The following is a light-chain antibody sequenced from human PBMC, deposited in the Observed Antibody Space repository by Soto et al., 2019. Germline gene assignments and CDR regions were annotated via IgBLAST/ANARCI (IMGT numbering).Light chain of an antibody. CDR2: GAS. J-gene: IGKJ1*01. Sequence: EIVMTQSPATLSVSPGERATLSCRASQSVSINLAWYQQKPGQAPRLLISGASTRATGIPARFSGSGSGTEFTLSISSLLSEDFAVYYCQQYNNWPRTFGQGTKV. CDR1: QSVSIN. CDR3: QQYNNWPRT. V-gene: IGKV3-15*01.